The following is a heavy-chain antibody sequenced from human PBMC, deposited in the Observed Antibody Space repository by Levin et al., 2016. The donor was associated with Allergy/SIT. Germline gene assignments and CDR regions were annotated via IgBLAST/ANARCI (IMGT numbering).Heavy chain of an antibody. CDR3: ARASSGYCSGGSCYGPYGMDV. Sequence: WVRQAPGQGLEWMGWMNPNSGNTGYAQKFQGRVTMTRNTSISTAYMELSSLRSEDTAVYYCARASSGYCSGGSCYGPYGMDVWGQGTTVTVSS. CDR2: MNPNSGNT. V-gene: IGHV1-8*01. J-gene: IGHJ6*02. D-gene: IGHD2-15*01.